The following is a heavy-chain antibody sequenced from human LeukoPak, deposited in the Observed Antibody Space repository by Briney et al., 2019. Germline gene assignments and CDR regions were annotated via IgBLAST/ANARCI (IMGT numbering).Heavy chain of an antibody. Sequence: GGSLKISRKGSGYSLTSYWIGWVRQMPGKGPGWVGTIYPGDSNTRYSRSFQGQVTLSPDKLLRPAYLQMSSLQASGHALFYRESGLISGYDYMGAFDPWGQGTLVTVSS. V-gene: IGHV5-51*04. CDR3: ESGLISGYDYMGAFDP. J-gene: IGHJ5*02. CDR2: IYPGDSNT. CDR1: GYSLTSYW. D-gene: IGHD5-12*01.